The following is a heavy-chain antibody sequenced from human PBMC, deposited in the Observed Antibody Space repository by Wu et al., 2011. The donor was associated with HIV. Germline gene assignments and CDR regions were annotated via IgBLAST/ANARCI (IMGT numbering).Heavy chain of an antibody. Sequence: QVQLVQSGAEVKKPGASVKVSCEASGYTFTTYHMHWVRQAPGQGLEWMGIINPSGGATWYAQKFRGRVTMTRDTSTSTVYMELSSLRPEDTAVYYCAREPPSGNYFDFWGQGTLVTVSS. CDR3: AREPPSGNYFDF. J-gene: IGHJ4*02. D-gene: IGHD1-26*01. CDR1: GYTFTTYH. CDR2: INPSGGAT. V-gene: IGHV1-46*01.